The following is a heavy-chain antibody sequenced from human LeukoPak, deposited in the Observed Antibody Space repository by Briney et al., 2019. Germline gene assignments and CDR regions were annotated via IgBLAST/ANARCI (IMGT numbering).Heavy chain of an antibody. V-gene: IGHV3-30-3*01. CDR3: ARVVGIAVAGAIDY. J-gene: IGHJ4*02. CDR1: GFTFSSYA. CDR2: ISYDGSNK. D-gene: IGHD6-19*01. Sequence: PGGSLRLSCAASGFTFSSYAMHWVRQAPGKGLEWVAVISYDGSNKYYADSVKGRFTISRDNSKNTLYLQMNSLRAEDTAVYYCARVVGIAVAGAIDYWGLGTLVTVSS.